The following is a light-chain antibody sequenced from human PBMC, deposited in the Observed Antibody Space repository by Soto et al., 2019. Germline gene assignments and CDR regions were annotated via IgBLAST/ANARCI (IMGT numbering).Light chain of an antibody. V-gene: IGKV1-5*03. CDR3: QHYNSYSEA. CDR2: KAS. J-gene: IGKJ1*01. Sequence: DLQMTQSPSSLSASGGDGVTITCLASQSISSWLAWYQQKPGKAPKLLIYKASTLKSGVPSRFSGSGSGTEFTLTISSLQPDDFATYYCQHYNSYSEALGQGTKVDIK. CDR1: QSISSW.